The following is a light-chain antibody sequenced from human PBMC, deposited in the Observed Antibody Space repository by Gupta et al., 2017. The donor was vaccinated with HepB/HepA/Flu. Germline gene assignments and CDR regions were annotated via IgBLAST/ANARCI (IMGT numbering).Light chain of an antibody. J-gene: IGKJ1*01. CDR3: RQHNSCPWT. V-gene: IGKV1-17*01. CDR1: QGISND. Sequence: DIQMTQSPSSLSASVGDRVTITCRASQGISNDLGWFQQKPGKAPQRLIYGAYEWQSGVPSRFSGSGSGTEFTLTISSLQPEDFATYYCRQHNSCPWTFGQGTKVEIK. CDR2: GAY.